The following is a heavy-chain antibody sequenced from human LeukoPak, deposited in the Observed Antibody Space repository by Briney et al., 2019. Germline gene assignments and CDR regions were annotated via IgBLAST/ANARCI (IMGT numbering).Heavy chain of an antibody. D-gene: IGHD3-22*01. CDR2: IYYSGST. CDR1: GGSISGYY. J-gene: IGHJ4*02. V-gene: IGHV4-59*06. CDR3: ARVGGYPPLYFDY. Sequence: SETLSLTCTVSGGSISGYYWSWIRQPPGKGLEWIGYIYYSGSTYYNPSLKSRVTISVETSKNQFSLKLSSVTAADTAVYYCARVGGYPPLYFDYWGQGTLVTVSS.